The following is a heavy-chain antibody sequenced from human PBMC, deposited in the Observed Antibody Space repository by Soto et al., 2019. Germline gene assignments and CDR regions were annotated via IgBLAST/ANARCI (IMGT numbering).Heavy chain of an antibody. V-gene: IGHV1-8*01. J-gene: IGHJ6*03. Sequence: QVQLVQSGAEAKEPGASVKLSCKASGYTFTNYDINWVRQATGQGLEWMGWMNPNSGNAGSAQKFQDRVTMTRSTSTNTIYMELSSLISEDTAVYYCARDLAEPSGGEDGYYYYMDVWGKGTTVTVSS. CDR3: ARDLAEPSGGEDGYYYYMDV. D-gene: IGHD4-17*01. CDR1: GYTFTNYD. CDR2: MNPNSGNA.